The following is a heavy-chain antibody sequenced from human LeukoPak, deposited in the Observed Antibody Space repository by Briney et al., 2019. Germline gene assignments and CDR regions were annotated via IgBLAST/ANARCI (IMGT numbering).Heavy chain of an antibody. CDR2: INPNSGGT. CDR1: GGTFSSYA. J-gene: IGHJ4*02. Sequence: EASVKVSCKASGGTFSSYAISWVRQAPGQGLEWMGWINPNSGGTNYAQKFQGRVTMTRDTSISTAYMELSRLRSDDTAGNYCARYYSSGWHDLDYWGRETLGTVSS. V-gene: IGHV1-2*02. CDR3: ARYYSSGWHDLDY. D-gene: IGHD6-19*01.